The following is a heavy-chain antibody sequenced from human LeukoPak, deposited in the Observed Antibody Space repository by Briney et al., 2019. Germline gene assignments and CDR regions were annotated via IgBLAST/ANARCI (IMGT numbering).Heavy chain of an antibody. D-gene: IGHD2-2*01. J-gene: IGHJ5*02. Sequence: GGSLRLSCAASGFTFSSYAMHWVRQAPGKGLEWVAVISYDGSNKYYADSVKGRFTISRDNSKNTLYLQMNSLRAEGTAVYYCARGRIVVVPAAMDWFDPWGQGTLVTVSS. CDR3: ARGRIVVVPAAMDWFDP. CDR1: GFTFSSYA. V-gene: IGHV3-30*04. CDR2: ISYDGSNK.